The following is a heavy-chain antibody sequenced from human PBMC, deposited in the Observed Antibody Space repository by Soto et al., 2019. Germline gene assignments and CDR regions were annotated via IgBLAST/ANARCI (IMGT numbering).Heavy chain of an antibody. CDR3: ARGERYCSSTSCYVFDY. Sequence: QVQLQESGPGLVKPSQTLSLTCTVSGGSISSGGYYWSWIRQHPGKGLEWIGYIYYSGSTYYNPSLKSRVTISVDTHKNQFSLKLSSVTAADTAVYYCARGERYCSSTSCYVFDYWGQGTLVTVSS. CDR2: IYYSGST. J-gene: IGHJ4*02. D-gene: IGHD2-2*01. CDR1: GGSISSGGYY. V-gene: IGHV4-31*03.